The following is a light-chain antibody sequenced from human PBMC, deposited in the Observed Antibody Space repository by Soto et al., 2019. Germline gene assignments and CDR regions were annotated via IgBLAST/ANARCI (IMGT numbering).Light chain of an antibody. CDR2: GAF. CDR3: QQYSNWPLT. J-gene: IGKJ4*01. CDR1: QRVGST. Sequence: ELVITQSPNSLSLAPLERATLSCRASQRVGSTLAWYQHKPGQAPRLLIYGAFTRATGIPARFSGSGSGTEFTLTISSLQSEDFAVYYCQQYSNWPLTFGGGTKVDIK. V-gene: IGKV3-15*01.